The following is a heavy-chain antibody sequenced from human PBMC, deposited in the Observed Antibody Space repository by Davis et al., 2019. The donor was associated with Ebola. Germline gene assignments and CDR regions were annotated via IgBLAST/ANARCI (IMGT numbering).Heavy chain of an antibody. Sequence: ASVKVSCKASGYTFTDYYIHWVRQAPGHGLEWMGWINPNSGGTDYAQKFQGRVTMTRDTSINTAYMELSRLRSDDTAVYYWARDLEGRDGDSWSYYYYYMDVWGKGTTVTVSS. J-gene: IGHJ6*03. CDR2: INPNSGGT. CDR3: ARDLEGRDGDSWSYYYYYMDV. D-gene: IGHD6-13*01. CDR1: GYTFTDYY. V-gene: IGHV1-2*02.